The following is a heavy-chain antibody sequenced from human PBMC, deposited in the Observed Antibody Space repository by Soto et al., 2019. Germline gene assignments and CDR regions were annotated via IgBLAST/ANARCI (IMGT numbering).Heavy chain of an antibody. CDR3: ARRRRWFGEFPMDV. D-gene: IGHD3-10*01. CDR2: INHSGST. CDR1: GGSFSGYY. Sequence: QVQLQQWGAGLLKPSETLSLTCAVYGGSFSGYYWSWIRQPPGKGLEWIGEINHSGSTNYNPSLKSRVTISVDTSKNQFSLKLSSVTAADTAVYYCARRRRWFGEFPMDVWGQGTTVTVSS. J-gene: IGHJ6*02. V-gene: IGHV4-34*01.